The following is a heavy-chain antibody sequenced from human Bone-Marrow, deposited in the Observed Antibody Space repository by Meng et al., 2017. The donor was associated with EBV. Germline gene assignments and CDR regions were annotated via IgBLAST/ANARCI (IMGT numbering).Heavy chain of an antibody. J-gene: IGHJ4*02. D-gene: IGHD3-22*01. CDR1: GGHFNSDA. Sequence: QGQVEQSGAEVKKPGWSVKVACKTSGGHFNSDAISWVRQAPGQGLEWMGGLIPFLDAPNYAKKFQGRVTITADESTSTHYMELSSLRSDDTAVYYCARFLDYDSSGYYYGSFDYWGQGTLVTVSS. CDR3: ARFLDYDSSGYYYGSFDY. CDR2: LIPFLDAP. V-gene: IGHV1-69*01.